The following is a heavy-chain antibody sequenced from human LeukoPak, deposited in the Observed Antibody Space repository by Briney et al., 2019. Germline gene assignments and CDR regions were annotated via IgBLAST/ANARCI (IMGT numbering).Heavy chain of an antibody. CDR2: MTHSGSS. Sequence: SETLSLTCAVYGGSLSGHYWSWVRHPPGKGLEWIGEMTHSGSSSYNPSLKSRVTMSMDTSKNQLSLKLSSVTAADTAVYYCARSRRYSYGFYHGWFDPWGQGTLVTVSS. D-gene: IGHD5-18*01. CDR3: ARSRRYSYGFYHGWFDP. V-gene: IGHV4-34*01. CDR1: GGSLSGHY. J-gene: IGHJ5*02.